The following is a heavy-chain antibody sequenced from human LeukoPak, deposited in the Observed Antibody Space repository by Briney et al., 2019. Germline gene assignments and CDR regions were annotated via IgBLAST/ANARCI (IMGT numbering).Heavy chain of an antibody. CDR1: GGSISSYY. D-gene: IGHD6-19*01. Sequence: KPSETLSLTCTVSGGSISSYYWSWIRQPAGKGLEWIGRIYTSGSTNYNPSLKSRVIMSVDTSKNQFSLKLSSVTAADTAVYYCARDPRIAVAGTHYYYMDVWGKGTTVTISS. CDR2: IYTSGST. CDR3: ARDPRIAVAGTHYYYMDV. V-gene: IGHV4-4*07. J-gene: IGHJ6*03.